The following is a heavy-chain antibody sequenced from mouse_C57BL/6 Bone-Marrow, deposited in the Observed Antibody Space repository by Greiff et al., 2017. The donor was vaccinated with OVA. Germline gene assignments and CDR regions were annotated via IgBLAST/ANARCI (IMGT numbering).Heavy chain of an antibody. CDR2: ISYDGSN. D-gene: IGHD1-1*02. Sequence: DVKLQESGPGLVKPSQSLSLTCSVTGYSITSGYYWNWIRQFPGNKLEWMGYISYDGSNNYNPSLKNPISITRDPSKNQVFQKLKSVTTEDTATYYCARGKERGGYWGQGTTLTVSS. CDR1: GYSITSGYY. J-gene: IGHJ2*01. V-gene: IGHV3-6*01. CDR3: ARGKERGGY.